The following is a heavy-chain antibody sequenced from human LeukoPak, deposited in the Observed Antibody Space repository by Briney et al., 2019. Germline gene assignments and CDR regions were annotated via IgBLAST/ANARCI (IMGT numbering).Heavy chain of an antibody. D-gene: IGHD3-9*01. CDR1: GGSISSGGYY. CDR2: IYHSGST. CDR3: ARRYYDILTGYPSFYFDY. J-gene: IGHJ4*02. Sequence: SETLSLTCTVSGGSISSGGYYWSWIRQPPGKGLEWIGYIYHSGSTYYNPSLKSRVTISVDRSKNQFSLKLSSVTAAGTAVYYCARRYYDILTGYPSFYFDYWGQGTLVTVSS. V-gene: IGHV4-30-2*01.